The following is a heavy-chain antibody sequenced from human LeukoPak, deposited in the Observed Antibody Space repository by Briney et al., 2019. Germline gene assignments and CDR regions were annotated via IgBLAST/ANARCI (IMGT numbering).Heavy chain of an antibody. J-gene: IGHJ4*02. CDR1: GGTFSSYA. V-gene: IGHV1-69*13. CDR2: IIPIFGTA. CDR3: ARDARPGIAAAGALDY. Sequence: ASVKVSCKASGGTFSSYAISWVRRAPGQGLEWVGGIIPIFGTANYAQKFQGRVTITADESTSTAYMELSSLRSEDTAVYYCARDARPGIAAAGALDYWGQGTLVTVSS. D-gene: IGHD6-13*01.